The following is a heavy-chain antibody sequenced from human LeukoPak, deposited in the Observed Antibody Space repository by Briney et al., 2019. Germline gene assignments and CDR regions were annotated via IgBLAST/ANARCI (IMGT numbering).Heavy chain of an antibody. CDR1: GGSISSYY. Sequence: SETLSLTCTVSGGSISSYYWSWIRQPAGKGLEWIGRIYTGGSTNYNPSLKSRVTTSLDTSKNQFSLRLSSVTAADTAVYYCARDLRGYFGSGSYYSPEGYYYYMDVWGKGTTVTVSS. CDR3: ARDLRGYFGSGSYYSPEGYYYYMDV. D-gene: IGHD3-10*01. CDR2: IYTGGST. J-gene: IGHJ6*03. V-gene: IGHV4-4*07.